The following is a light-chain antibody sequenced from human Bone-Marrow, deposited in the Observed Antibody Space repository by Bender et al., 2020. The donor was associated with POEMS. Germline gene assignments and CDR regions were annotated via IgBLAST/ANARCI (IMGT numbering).Light chain of an antibody. J-gene: IGLJ3*02. CDR1: SSDVGGYNS. CDR3: CSYADNSVWV. Sequence: QSALTQPASVSGSPGQSITISCTGTSSDVGGYNSVSWYQQHPGKVPKLLIYEATRRPSGVSNRFSASKSGSTASLTISGLQAEDEADYYCCSYADNSVWVFGGGTKLTVL. CDR2: EAT. V-gene: IGLV2-23*01.